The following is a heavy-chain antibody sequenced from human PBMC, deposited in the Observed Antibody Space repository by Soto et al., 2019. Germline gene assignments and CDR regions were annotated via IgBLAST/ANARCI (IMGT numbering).Heavy chain of an antibody. J-gene: IGHJ4*02. V-gene: IGHV3-13*01. CDR1: GFTFSTYD. CDR3: ARGFSSGYYYFDY. Sequence: EVQLVESGGGLVQPGGSLRLSCAASGFTFSTYDMHWVRQATGKGLEWVSTIGTAGDTYYPGSVKGRFTISRENAKNSFYLQMNNLRAEDTAVYYCARGFSSGYYYFDYWGQGTLVTVSS. D-gene: IGHD5-12*01. CDR2: IGTAGDT.